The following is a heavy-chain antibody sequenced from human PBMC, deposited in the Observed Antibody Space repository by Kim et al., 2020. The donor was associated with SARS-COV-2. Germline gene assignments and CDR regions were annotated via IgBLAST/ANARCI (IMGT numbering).Heavy chain of an antibody. CDR3: ATTYGSYFDY. CDR2: ET. V-gene: IGHV1-24*01. Sequence: ETIDAQKFQGRVTMTEDTSTDTAYMELSSLRSEDTAVYYCATTYGSYFDYWGQGTLVTVSS. D-gene: IGHD1-26*01. J-gene: IGHJ4*02.